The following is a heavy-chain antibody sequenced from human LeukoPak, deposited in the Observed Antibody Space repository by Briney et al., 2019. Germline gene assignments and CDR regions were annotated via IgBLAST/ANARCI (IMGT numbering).Heavy chain of an antibody. CDR3: ASHDSSGYDAFDI. D-gene: IGHD3-22*01. CDR2: IYHSGST. V-gene: IGHV4-38-2*02. Sequence: ESSETLSLTCTVSGYSISSGYYWGWIRQPPGKGLEWIGSIYHSGSTYYNPSLKSRVTISVDTSKNQFSLKLSSVTAADTAVYYCASHDSSGYDAFDIWGQGTMVTVSS. CDR1: GYSISSGYY. J-gene: IGHJ3*02.